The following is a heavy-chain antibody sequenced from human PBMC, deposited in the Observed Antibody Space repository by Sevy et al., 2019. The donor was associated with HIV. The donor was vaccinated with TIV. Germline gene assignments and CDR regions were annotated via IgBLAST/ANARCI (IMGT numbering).Heavy chain of an antibody. CDR3: AREGGVATTGDNDAFDI. CDR2: IIPIFGTP. J-gene: IGHJ3*02. CDR1: GDTFSTYG. Sequence: ASVKVSCKASGDTFSTYGLNWVRQAPGQGLEWMGGIIPIFGTPNYAQKFQGRVTITADESASTAYMELSSLRSEDTALYYCAREGGVATTGDNDAFDIWGHGTLVTVSS. V-gene: IGHV1-69*13. D-gene: IGHD7-27*01.